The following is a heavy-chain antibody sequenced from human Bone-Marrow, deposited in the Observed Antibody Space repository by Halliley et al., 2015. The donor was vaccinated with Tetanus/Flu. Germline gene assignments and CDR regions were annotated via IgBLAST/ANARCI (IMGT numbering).Heavy chain of an antibody. V-gene: IGHV5-51*03. D-gene: IGHD3-22*01. Sequence: MQLVQSGAEVKKPGESLKISCKGSGYSFTNYWIGWVRQMPGKGLEWMGIIYPGDSDTRYSPSFQGQATISADKSISTAYLQWSSLKASDTAMYYCARLGKWIHDSSGYQNYGMDVWGQGTTVTVSS. CDR2: IYPGDSDT. CDR1: GYSFTNYW. J-gene: IGHJ6*02. CDR3: ARLGKWIHDSSGYQNYGMDV.